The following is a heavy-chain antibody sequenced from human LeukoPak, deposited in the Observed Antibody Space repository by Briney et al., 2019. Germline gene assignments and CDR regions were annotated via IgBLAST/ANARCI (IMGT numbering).Heavy chain of an antibody. CDR2: INHSGST. D-gene: IGHD6-19*01. CDR1: GGSFSGYY. CDR3: AREAVAAWTDY. Sequence: SETLSLTCAVYGGSFSGYYWSWIRQPPGKGLEWIGEINHSGSTNYNPSLKSRVTISVDTSKNQFSLKLSSVTAADTAVYYCAREAVAAWTDYWGQRTLVTVSS. J-gene: IGHJ4*02. V-gene: IGHV4-34*01.